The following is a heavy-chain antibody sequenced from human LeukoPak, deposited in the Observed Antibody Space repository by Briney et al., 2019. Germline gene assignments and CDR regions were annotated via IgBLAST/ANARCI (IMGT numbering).Heavy chain of an antibody. CDR2: ISYDGSNK. CDR1: GFTFSTYA. CDR3: AADDYYGSGSYSYWFDP. J-gene: IGHJ5*02. Sequence: GGSLRLSCAASGFTFSTYAIHWVRQAPGKGLEWVAVISYDGSNKYYADSVKGRFTISRDNSKNTLYLQMNSLRAEDTAVYYCAADDYYGSGSYSYWFDPWGQGTLVTVSS. D-gene: IGHD3-10*01. V-gene: IGHV3-30*04.